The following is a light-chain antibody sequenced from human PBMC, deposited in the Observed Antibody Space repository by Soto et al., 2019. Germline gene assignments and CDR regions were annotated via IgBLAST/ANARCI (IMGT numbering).Light chain of an antibody. J-gene: IGLJ1*01. CDR1: SSDVGGYNY. V-gene: IGLV2-14*01. CDR3: SLYTSENTYV. Sequence: QSALTQPASVSGSPGQSITISCTGTSSDVGGYNYVSWYQQHPGKAPKLMIYEVSNRPSGVSNRFSGSKSGNPASLTISGLQAEDEADYYCSLYTSENTYVFGTGTKVTVL. CDR2: EVS.